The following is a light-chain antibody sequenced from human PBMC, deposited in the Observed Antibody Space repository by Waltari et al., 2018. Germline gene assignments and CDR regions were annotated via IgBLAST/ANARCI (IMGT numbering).Light chain of an antibody. V-gene: IGKV4-1*01. J-gene: IGKJ4*01. CDR3: QQYYDSPLT. CDR1: ESVLFSSRNKNH. Sequence: DIVMTQSPDSLAVSLGERATINCKSSESVLFSSRNKNHLAWYQQKPGHPPKLLLYWASTREFGVPDRVSGSGSGTDFTLTISSLQAEDVAIYYCQQYYDSPLTFGGGTKVEIK. CDR2: WAS.